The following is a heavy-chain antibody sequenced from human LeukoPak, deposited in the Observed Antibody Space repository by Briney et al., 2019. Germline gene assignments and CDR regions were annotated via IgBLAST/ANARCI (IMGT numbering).Heavy chain of an antibody. D-gene: IGHD4-23*01. CDR3: ARRAGGYSHPYDY. Sequence: HPGGSLRLSCAVSGFIVSDNYMSWVRQAPGKGLEWVSLIYSGGSTYYADSVKGRFTISRDNSKNTLCLHMNSLRAEDTAVYYCARRAGGYSHPYDYWGQGTLVTVSS. CDR2: IYSGGST. CDR1: GFIVSDNY. J-gene: IGHJ4*02. V-gene: IGHV3-53*01.